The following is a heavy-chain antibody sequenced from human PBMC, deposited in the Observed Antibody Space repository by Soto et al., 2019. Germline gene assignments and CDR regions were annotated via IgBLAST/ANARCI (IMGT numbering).Heavy chain of an antibody. CDR1: GYSFTSYW. D-gene: IGHD3-10*01. Sequence: GESLKISCKGSGYSFTSYWISWVRQMPGKGLEWMGRIDPSDSYTNYSPSFQGQVTISADKSISTAYLQWSSLKASDTAMYYCATPGFATGYYYYGMDVWGQGTTVTVSS. CDR2: IDPSDSYT. V-gene: IGHV5-10-1*04. J-gene: IGHJ6*02. CDR3: ATPGFATGYYYYGMDV.